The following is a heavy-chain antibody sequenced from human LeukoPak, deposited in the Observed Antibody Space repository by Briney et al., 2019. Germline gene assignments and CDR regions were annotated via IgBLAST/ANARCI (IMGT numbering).Heavy chain of an antibody. CDR2: IIPIFGTA. D-gene: IGHD3-16*01. CDR1: GGTFSSYA. J-gene: IGHJ4*02. Sequence: ASVKVSCKASGGTFSSYAISWVRQAPGQGLELMGRIIPIFGTANYAQKFQGRVTITTDESTSTAYMELSSLRSEDTAVYYCARSGGVKRTLPDYWGQGTLVTVSS. V-gene: IGHV1-69*05. CDR3: ARSGGVKRTLPDY.